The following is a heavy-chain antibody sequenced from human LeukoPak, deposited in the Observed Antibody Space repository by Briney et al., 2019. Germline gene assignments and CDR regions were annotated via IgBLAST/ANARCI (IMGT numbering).Heavy chain of an antibody. V-gene: IGHV1-18*01. CDR2: ISAYNGNT. D-gene: IGHD3-9*01. J-gene: IGHJ4*02. CDR3: ARVYDILTGAPVDY. CDR1: GYTFTGYG. Sequence: ASVKVSCKASGYTFTGYGISWVRQAPGQGLEWMGWISAYNGNTNYAQKLQGRVTMTTDTSTSTAYMELRSLRSDDTAVYYCARVYDILTGAPVDYWGQGTLVTVSS.